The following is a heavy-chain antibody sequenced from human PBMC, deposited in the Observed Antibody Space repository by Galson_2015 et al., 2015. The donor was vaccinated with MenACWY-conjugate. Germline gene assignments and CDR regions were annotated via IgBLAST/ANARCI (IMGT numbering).Heavy chain of an antibody. CDR3: ARDPLVYYDSSGFLRYFDY. Sequence: SLRLSCAASGFTFSSYSMNWVRQAPGKGLEWVSYISSSGSSIYYADSVKGRFTISRDNAKNSLYLQMNNLRDEDTAVYYCARDPLVYYDSSGFLRYFDYWGQGTLVTVSS. J-gene: IGHJ4*02. CDR2: ISSSGSSI. D-gene: IGHD3-22*01. V-gene: IGHV3-48*02. CDR1: GFTFSSYS.